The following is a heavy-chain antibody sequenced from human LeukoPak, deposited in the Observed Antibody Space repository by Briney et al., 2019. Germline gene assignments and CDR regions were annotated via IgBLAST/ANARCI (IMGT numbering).Heavy chain of an antibody. D-gene: IGHD5-12*01. V-gene: IGHV1-18*01. CDR3: ARSSLGTITAGPFDY. Sequence: ASVKVSCKASGYTFSSYGIACVRQAPGQGLEWMGWISGYNGNTNYAQKLQGRVSMTTDTSTTTAYMELRSLTSDDTALYYCARSSLGTITAGPFDYWGQGTLVTVSS. CDR1: GYTFSSYG. CDR2: ISGYNGNT. J-gene: IGHJ4*02.